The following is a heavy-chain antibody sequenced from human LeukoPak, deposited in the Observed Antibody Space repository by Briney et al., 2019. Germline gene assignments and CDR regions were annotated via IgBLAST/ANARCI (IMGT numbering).Heavy chain of an antibody. D-gene: IGHD7-27*01. CDR3: ARGYWGSVGDYFDY. Sequence: ASVKVSCKASGYTFTGYYMHWVRQAPGQGLEWMGWINPNSGGTNYAQKFQGRVTMTRDTSISTVYMELSRLRSDDTAVYYCARGYWGSVGDYFDYWGQGTLVTVSS. J-gene: IGHJ4*02. V-gene: IGHV1-2*02. CDR1: GYTFTGYY. CDR2: INPNSGGT.